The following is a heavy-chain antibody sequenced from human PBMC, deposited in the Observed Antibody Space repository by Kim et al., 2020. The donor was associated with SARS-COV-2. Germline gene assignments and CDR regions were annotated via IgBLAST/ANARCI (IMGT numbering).Heavy chain of an antibody. CDR2: ST. CDR3: ARDGGGGVDY. D-gene: IGHD3-16*01. V-gene: IGHV1-46*01. Sequence: STSYAQKFQGRVTMTRDTSTSTVYMELSSLRSEDTAVYYCARDGGGGVDYWGQGTLVTVSS. J-gene: IGHJ4*02.